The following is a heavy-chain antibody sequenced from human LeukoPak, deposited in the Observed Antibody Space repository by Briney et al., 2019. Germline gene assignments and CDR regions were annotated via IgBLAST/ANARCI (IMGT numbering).Heavy chain of an antibody. CDR2: IYTSGST. D-gene: IGHD6-6*01. CDR1: GGSISSYY. J-gene: IGHJ6*03. CDR3: ARDILLNSSSYLLNYYYMDV. Sequence: PSETLSLTCTVSGGSISSYYWSWIRQPAGKGLEWIGRIYTSGSTNYNPSLKSRVTMSVDTSKNQFSLKLSSVTAADTAVYYCARDILLNSSSYLLNYYYMDVWGKGTTVTVSS. V-gene: IGHV4-4*07.